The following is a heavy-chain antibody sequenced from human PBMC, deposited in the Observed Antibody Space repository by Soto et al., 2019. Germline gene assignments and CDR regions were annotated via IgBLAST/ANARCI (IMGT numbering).Heavy chain of an antibody. V-gene: IGHV4-59*01. J-gene: IGHJ4*01. CDR1: GGSISNYY. D-gene: IGHD5-18*01. Sequence: SETLSLTCTVSGGSISNYYWNWIRQSPGKGLEGIGYIYSSGSTHYNPSLQNRVTISIDTSKNQVSLKVNSVTAADTAVYYCARDHPHSYGVYYFDYWGHGTPVTVSS. CDR2: IYSSGST. CDR3: ARDHPHSYGVYYFDY.